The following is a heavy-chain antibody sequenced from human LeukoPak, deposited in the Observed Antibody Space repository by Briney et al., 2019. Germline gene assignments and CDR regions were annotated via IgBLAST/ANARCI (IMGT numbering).Heavy chain of an antibody. CDR1: GFTFSNYW. Sequence: TGGSLRLSCEASGFTFSNYWMHWVRQAPGKGLVWVSRSNSAGSSKSYVDSVKGRFTISRDNAKNTLYLQMDSLRAEDTAVYFCARGGPGSYSAADYWGQGTLVTVSS. J-gene: IGHJ4*02. CDR2: SNSAGSSK. V-gene: IGHV3-74*01. D-gene: IGHD3-10*01. CDR3: ARGGPGSYSAADY.